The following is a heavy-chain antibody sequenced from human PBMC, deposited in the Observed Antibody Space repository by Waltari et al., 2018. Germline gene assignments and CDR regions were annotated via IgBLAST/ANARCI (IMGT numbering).Heavy chain of an antibody. CDR1: GFTFSTYW. CDR2: IKQDGSEK. CDR3: ARGLSIRAMTMVVTIDY. D-gene: IGHD4-17*01. J-gene: IGHJ4*02. Sequence: EVQLVESGGGLVQPGGSLRLSCAASGFTFSTYWMTWVRQAPGKGLVWLASIKQDGSEKYYVDSGKGRFTISRDNAKNSLYLQMNSLRDEDTAVYYCARGLSIRAMTMVVTIDYWGQGTLVTVSS. V-gene: IGHV3-7*01.